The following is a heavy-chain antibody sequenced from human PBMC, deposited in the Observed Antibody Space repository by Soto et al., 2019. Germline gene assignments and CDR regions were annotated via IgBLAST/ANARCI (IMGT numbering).Heavy chain of an antibody. D-gene: IGHD5-12*01. CDR1: GDSISSGGYY. CDR2: IYYSGNT. Sequence: TSETLSLTCTVSGDSISSGGYYWGWIRQPPGKGLEWIGSIYYSGNTFYNPSLKSRVTISRDTSRNQFSLRLSSVTAADTAVYYCVSRLGYGYAMDVWGQGTTVTVSS. J-gene: IGHJ6*02. V-gene: IGHV4-39*01. CDR3: VSRLGYGYAMDV.